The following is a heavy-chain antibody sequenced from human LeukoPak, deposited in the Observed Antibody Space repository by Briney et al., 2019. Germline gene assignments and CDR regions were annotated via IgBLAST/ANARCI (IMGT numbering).Heavy chain of an antibody. CDR1: GFTISDYS. J-gene: IGHJ3*02. CDR2: IGANSAI. D-gene: IGHD3-10*01. CDR3: AREGYYGAFDI. Sequence: PGGSLRLSCAASGFTISDYSMNWVRQAPGKGLEWVSYIGANSAIYYADSVKGRFTISRDNAKNSLSLQMNSLRDDDTAVYYCAREGYYGAFDIWGQGTMVTVSS. V-gene: IGHV3-48*02.